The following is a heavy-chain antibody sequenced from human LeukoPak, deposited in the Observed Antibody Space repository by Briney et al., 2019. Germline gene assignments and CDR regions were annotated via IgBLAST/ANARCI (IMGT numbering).Heavy chain of an antibody. D-gene: IGHD3-10*01. Sequence: GGSLRLSCGASGFTFSSYWMHWVRQAPGKGLVWVSRINNDGSSTSYADSVQGRFTISRDNAKNTLYLQMNNLRAEDTALYYCARVARGDYYYYYMDVWGKGTTVTVSS. V-gene: IGHV3-74*01. CDR3: ARVARGDYYYYYMDV. CDR1: GFTFSSYW. J-gene: IGHJ6*03. CDR2: INNDGSST.